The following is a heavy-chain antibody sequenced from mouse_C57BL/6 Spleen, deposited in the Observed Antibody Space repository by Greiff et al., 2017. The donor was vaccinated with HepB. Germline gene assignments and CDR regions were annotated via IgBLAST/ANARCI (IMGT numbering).Heavy chain of an antibody. CDR1: GYTFTDYY. CDR2: IGPGSGST. D-gene: IGHD2-3*01. Sequence: QVHVKQSGAELVKPGASVKISCKASGYTFTDYYINWVKQRPGQGLEWIGKIGPGSGSTYYNEKFKGKATLTADKSSSTAYLQLSSLTSEDSAVYFCARFWLLRLSYAMDYWGQGTSVTVSS. CDR3: ARFWLLRLSYAMDY. J-gene: IGHJ4*01. V-gene: IGHV1-77*01.